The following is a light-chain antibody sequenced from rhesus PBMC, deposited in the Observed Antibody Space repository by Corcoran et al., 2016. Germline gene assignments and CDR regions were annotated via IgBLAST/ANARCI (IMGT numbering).Light chain of an antibody. CDR3: LQSTTSPFT. CDR1: QSISSR. Sequence: DIQMTQSPSSLSASVGDTVTITCRASQSISSRLDWYQQKPGKAPKLLVYKAASLQSGVPSRFSGSGSGTDFTLTISDLQPEDFATYYCLQSTTSPFTFGPGTKL. J-gene: IGKJ3*01. V-gene: IGKV1-22*01. CDR2: KAA.